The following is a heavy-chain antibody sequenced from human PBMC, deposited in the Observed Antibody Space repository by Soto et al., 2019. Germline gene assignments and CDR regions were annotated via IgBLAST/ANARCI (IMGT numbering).Heavy chain of an antibody. Sequence: GGSLRLSCAASGFTFSGSAMHWVRQASGKGLEWVGRIRSKANSYATAYAASVKGRFTISRDDSKNTAYLQMNSLKTEDTAVYYCTSLYSSGWDYFDYWGQGTLVTVSS. J-gene: IGHJ4*02. CDR1: GFTFSGSA. CDR3: TSLYSSGWDYFDY. CDR2: IRSKANSYAT. V-gene: IGHV3-73*01. D-gene: IGHD6-19*01.